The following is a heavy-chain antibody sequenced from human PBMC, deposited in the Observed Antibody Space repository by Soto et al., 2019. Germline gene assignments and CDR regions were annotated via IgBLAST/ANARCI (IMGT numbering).Heavy chain of an antibody. CDR2: IYYSGST. J-gene: IGHJ4*02. Sequence: QVQLQQSGPGLVKPSETLSLTCTVSGGSISSYYWSWIRQPPGKGLEWIGYIYYSGSTNYNPSLNSRVTISVDTSNNQFSLKLSSVTASDTAVYYCARRYGGNLDYWGQGTLVTVSS. CDR1: GGSISSYY. V-gene: IGHV4-59*08. D-gene: IGHD2-15*01. CDR3: ARRYGGNLDY.